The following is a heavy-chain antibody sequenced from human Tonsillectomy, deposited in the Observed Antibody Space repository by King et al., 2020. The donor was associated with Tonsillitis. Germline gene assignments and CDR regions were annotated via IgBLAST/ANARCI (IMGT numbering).Heavy chain of an antibody. CDR3: AKVGSQGYCTTSSCYGYYFDS. CDR2: IWYDGSDQ. J-gene: IGHJ4*02. D-gene: IGHD2-8*01. Sequence: VQLVESGGGVVQPGGSLRLSCAASGFTFRSYGMHWVRQAPGKGLEWVAFIWYDGSDQYYLDSVKGRFTISRDNSKNTLYLQMNSLRDEDTAVYYCAKVGSQGYCTTSSCYGYYFDSWGQETLVTVSS. V-gene: IGHV3-30*02. CDR1: GFTFRSYG.